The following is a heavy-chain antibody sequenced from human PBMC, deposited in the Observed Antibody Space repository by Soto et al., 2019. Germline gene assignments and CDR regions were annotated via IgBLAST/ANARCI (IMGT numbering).Heavy chain of an antibody. V-gene: IGHV4-61*01. CDR1: GGSVSSGSYY. CDR3: ARVAQANYDYVWGSYRYLDY. Sequence: QVQLQESGPGLVKPSETLSLTCTVSGGSVSSGSYYWSWIRQPPGKGLEWIGYIYYSGSTNYNPSLKSRVTISVDTSKNQFSLKLSSVTAADTAVYYCARVAQANYDYVWGSYRYLDYWGQGTLVTVSS. CDR2: IYYSGST. D-gene: IGHD3-16*02. J-gene: IGHJ4*02.